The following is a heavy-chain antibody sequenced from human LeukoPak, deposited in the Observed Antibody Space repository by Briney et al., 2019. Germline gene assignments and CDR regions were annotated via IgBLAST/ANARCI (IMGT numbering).Heavy chain of an antibody. CDR3: ARVASSVWWELLIGGRIDI. Sequence: EASVKVSCKASGYTFTSYGIICVRQAPGQGLVWMGWISAYNGNTNYAQKLQGRVTMTTDTSTSTAYMELRSLRFDDTAVYYCARVASSVWWELLIGGRIDIWGQGTMVTVSS. CDR1: GYTFTSYG. CDR2: ISAYNGNT. V-gene: IGHV1-18*01. D-gene: IGHD1-26*01. J-gene: IGHJ3*02.